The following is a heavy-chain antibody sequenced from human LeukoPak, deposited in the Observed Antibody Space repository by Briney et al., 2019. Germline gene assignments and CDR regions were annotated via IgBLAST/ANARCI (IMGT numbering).Heavy chain of an antibody. D-gene: IGHD3-3*01. CDR1: GGSISSYY. V-gene: IGHV4-4*07. Sequence: SETLSLTCTVSGGSISSYYWSWIRQPAGKGLEWIGRIYTSGSTNYNPSLKSRVTMSVDTSKNQFSLKLNSVTAADTAVYYCARHVPATIFFNWFDPWGQGTLVTVSS. CDR2: IYTSGST. CDR3: ARHVPATIFFNWFDP. J-gene: IGHJ5*01.